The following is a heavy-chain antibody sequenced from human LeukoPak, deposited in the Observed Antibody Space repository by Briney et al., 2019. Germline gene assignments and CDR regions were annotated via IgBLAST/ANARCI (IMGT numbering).Heavy chain of an antibody. V-gene: IGHV3-9*01. D-gene: IGHD2-15*01. CDR2: ISWNSGSI. CDR1: GFTFDDYA. J-gene: IGHJ5*02. Sequence: GGSLRLSCAASGFTFDDYAMHWVRQAPGKGLEWVSGISWNSGSIDYADSVKGRFTMSRDNAKNSLYLQMNSLRAEDTAVYSCARGADGVSSNSRGWFDPWGQGTLVTVSS. CDR3: ARGADGVSSNSRGWFDP.